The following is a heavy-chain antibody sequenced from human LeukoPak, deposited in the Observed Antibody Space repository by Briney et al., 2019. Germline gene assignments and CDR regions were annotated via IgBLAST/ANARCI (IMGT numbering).Heavy chain of an antibody. V-gene: IGHV3-53*01. CDR2: IYSGGST. CDR1: GFTVSSNY. Sequence: GGSLRLSCAASGFTVSSNYMSWVRQAPGKGLEWVSIIYSGGSTYYADSVKGRFTISRDNSKNTLYFQMNSLRAEDTAVYYCARAPYGNYYYYYMDVWGKGTTVTVSS. J-gene: IGHJ6*03. CDR3: ARAPYGNYYYYYMDV. D-gene: IGHD3-10*01.